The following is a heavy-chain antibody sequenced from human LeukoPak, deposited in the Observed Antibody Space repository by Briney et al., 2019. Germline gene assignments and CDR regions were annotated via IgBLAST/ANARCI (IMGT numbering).Heavy chain of an antibody. Sequence: GGSLRLSCAASGFTFSSYWMHWVRQAPGKGLVWVSRINSDGSSTSYADSVKGRFTISRDNAKNTLYLQMNSLRAEDMAVYYCARDWCSSTSCYDPDDDAFDIWGQGTMVTVSS. CDR3: ARDWCSSTSCYDPDDDAFDI. J-gene: IGHJ3*02. D-gene: IGHD2-2*01. CDR1: GFTFSSYW. CDR2: INSDGSST. V-gene: IGHV3-74*01.